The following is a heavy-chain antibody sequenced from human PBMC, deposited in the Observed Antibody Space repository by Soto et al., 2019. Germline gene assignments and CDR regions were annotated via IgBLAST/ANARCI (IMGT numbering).Heavy chain of an antibody. D-gene: IGHD4-17*01. V-gene: IGHV3-30*03. CDR1: GFTFSRYG. J-gene: IGHJ5*02. Sequence: GGSLRLSCAASGFTFSRYGMHWVRQGPAKGLEWVSFISYDGGNTDYVGSVKGRFTISRDNSKNTLYLQMRSLRAEDTAVYFCAREVRANLNDFGDYEWFDPWGQGTLVTLSS. CDR2: ISYDGGNT. CDR3: AREVRANLNDFGDYEWFDP.